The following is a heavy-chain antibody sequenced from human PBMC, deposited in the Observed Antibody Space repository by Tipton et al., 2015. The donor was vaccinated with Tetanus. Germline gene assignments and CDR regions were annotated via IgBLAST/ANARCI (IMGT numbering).Heavy chain of an antibody. D-gene: IGHD3/OR15-3a*01. Sequence: GSLRLSCSASGFIFSNYWMSWVRQAPGKGLEWVANINRNGGGKYYVDSAKGRFTISRDEAKKSVYLEMSSLTVGDTAVYYCARDRGEDWTNFYYMDVWGKGATVIVSS. V-gene: IGHV3-7*01. CDR1: GFIFSNYW. J-gene: IGHJ6*03. CDR2: INRNGGGK. CDR3: ARDRGEDWTNFYYMDV.